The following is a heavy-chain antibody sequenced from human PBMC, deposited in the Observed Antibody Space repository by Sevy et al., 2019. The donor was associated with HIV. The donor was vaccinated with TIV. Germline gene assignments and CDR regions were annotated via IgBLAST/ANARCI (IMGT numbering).Heavy chain of an antibody. Sequence: GGSLRLSCAASGFTFSSYAMSWVRQAPGKGLEWVSAISGSGGSTYYADSVKGRFTISRDNSKNTLYLQMNSLRAEDTAVYYCAKDHYYYDSSGPGSGPWGQGTLVTVSP. CDR3: AKDHYYYDSSGPGSGP. CDR2: ISGSGGST. V-gene: IGHV3-23*01. D-gene: IGHD3-22*01. CDR1: GFTFSSYA. J-gene: IGHJ5*02.